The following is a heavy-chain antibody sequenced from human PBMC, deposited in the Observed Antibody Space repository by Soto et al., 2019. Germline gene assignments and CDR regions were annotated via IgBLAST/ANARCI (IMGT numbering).Heavy chain of an antibody. CDR1: GYTFTGYY. J-gene: IGHJ6*02. CDR3: ARDLPVPAPYVMDV. V-gene: IGHV1-2*02. Sequence: ASVKVSCKASGYTFTGYYMHWVRQAPGQGLEWMGWINPNSGGTNYAQKFQGRVTMTRDTSISTAYMELSRLRSDDTAVYYCARDLPVPAPYVMDVWAQGTTFTVPS. CDR2: INPNSGGT. D-gene: IGHD2-2*01.